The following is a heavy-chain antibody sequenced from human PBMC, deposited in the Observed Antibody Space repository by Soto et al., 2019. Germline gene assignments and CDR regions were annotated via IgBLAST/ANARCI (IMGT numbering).Heavy chain of an antibody. CDR1: GGSISRSSYY. CDR2: IYYSGST. J-gene: IGHJ4*02. D-gene: IGHD6-13*01. V-gene: IGHV4-39*01. CDR3: ARLPGGWAATSAPTDY. Sequence: SETLSLTCTVCGGSISRSSYYWGWIRQPPGKGLEWIGSIYYSGSTYYNPSLKSRVTISVDTSKNQFSLKLSSVTAADTAVYYCARLPGGWAATSAPTDYWGQGTLVTV.